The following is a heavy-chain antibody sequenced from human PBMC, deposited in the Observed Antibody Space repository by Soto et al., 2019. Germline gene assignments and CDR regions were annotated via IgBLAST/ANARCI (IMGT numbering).Heavy chain of an antibody. Sequence: PVGSLRLSCTASEITLNMYWMHWIRQAPGKGLVWVSRINPESTTLTYAASVKGRFTISRDNAKNSLYLQMTSLRAEDTAVYDRRTSHYWDSSGPYYFDYWGQGTLVTVCS. J-gene: IGHJ4*02. CDR1: EITLNMYW. CDR3: RTSHYWDSSGPYYFDY. CDR2: INPESTTL. D-gene: IGHD3-22*01. V-gene: IGHV3-74*01.